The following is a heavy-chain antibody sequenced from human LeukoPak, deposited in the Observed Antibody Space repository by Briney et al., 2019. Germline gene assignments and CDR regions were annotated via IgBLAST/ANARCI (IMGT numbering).Heavy chain of an antibody. CDR3: ARVGIAYYYDSSGYYTDF. V-gene: IGHV3-7*01. CDR1: GYTFSIYW. J-gene: IGHJ4*02. Sequence: GGSLRLSCADSGYTFSIYWMSWVRQAPGKELEWVGNIEQDGSEKYYVDSVKGRFTISRDNAKNSLYLQMNSLRAEDTAVYYCARVGIAYYYDSSGYYTDFWGQGSVVTVSS. CDR2: IEQDGSEK. D-gene: IGHD3-22*01.